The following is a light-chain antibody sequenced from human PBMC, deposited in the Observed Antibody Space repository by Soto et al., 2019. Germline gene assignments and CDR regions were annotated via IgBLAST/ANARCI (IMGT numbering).Light chain of an antibody. CDR2: RDD. CDR3: QSYDRTNEV. CDR1: RGSVASNY. Sequence: NFMLTQPHSVSESPGKTITISCARSRGSVASNYVQWFQQRPGSAPTTIIYRDDQRPSGVPDRFSASVDSSSNSASLTISGLKTEDEADYYCQSYDRTNEVFGGGTKLTVL. J-gene: IGLJ2*01. V-gene: IGLV6-57*03.